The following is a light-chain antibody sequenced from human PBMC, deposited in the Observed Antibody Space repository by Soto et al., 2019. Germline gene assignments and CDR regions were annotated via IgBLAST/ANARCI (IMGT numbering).Light chain of an antibody. V-gene: IGKV1-39*01. CDR1: KSSSSY. CDR3: QQSYSTPRT. J-gene: IGKJ1*01. CDR2: AAS. Sequence: DIHMTHPPSSLSASVGGRVTITCRGSKSSSSYLTWYQQKPGQAPKLLIYAASSLPSGIPSRFSGSVSGTDFTLTISSLQPEDFATYYCQQSYSTPRTFGQGTKVDIK.